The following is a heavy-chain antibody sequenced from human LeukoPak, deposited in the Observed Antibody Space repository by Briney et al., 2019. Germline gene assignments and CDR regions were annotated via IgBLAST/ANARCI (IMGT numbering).Heavy chain of an antibody. D-gene: IGHD5-24*01. J-gene: IGHJ3*02. CDR2: ISYDGSNK. V-gene: IGHV3-30-3*01. Sequence: PGRSLRLSCAASGFTFSSYAMHWVRQAPGKGLEWVAVISYDGSNKYYADSVKGRFTISRDNSKNTLYQQMNSLRAEDTAVYYCAKDRRDGYTGRAFDIWGQGTMVTVSS. CDR3: AKDRRDGYTGRAFDI. CDR1: GFTFSSYA.